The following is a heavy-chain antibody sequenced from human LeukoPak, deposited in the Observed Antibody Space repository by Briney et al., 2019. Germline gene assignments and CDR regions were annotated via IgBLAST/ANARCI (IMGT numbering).Heavy chain of an antibody. Sequence: GGTLRLSCAGSGFTFSSYGMSWVRQAPGKGLEWVSVISGSGDSTYYADSVKGRFTISRDNSKNTLYLQMNSLRAEDTAVYYCAKDHDYDSSGYSDAFDIWGQGTMVNVSS. CDR1: GFTFSSYG. J-gene: IGHJ3*02. CDR3: AKDHDYDSSGYSDAFDI. V-gene: IGHV3-23*01. CDR2: ISGSGDST. D-gene: IGHD3-22*01.